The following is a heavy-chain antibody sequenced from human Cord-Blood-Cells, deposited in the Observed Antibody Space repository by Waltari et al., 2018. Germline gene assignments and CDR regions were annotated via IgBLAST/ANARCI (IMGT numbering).Heavy chain of an antibody. D-gene: IGHD2-2*01. J-gene: IGHJ6*02. CDR2: INHSGST. Sequence: QVQLQQWGAGLLKPSETLSPTCAVYVGSFSGYYWSWTRQPPGTGQEWIGEINHSGSTNYNPSLKSRVTISVDTSKNQFSLKLSSVTAAVTAVYYCARRGCSSTSCYVHYYYGMDVWGQGTTVTVSS. V-gene: IGHV4-34*01. CDR1: VGSFSGYY. CDR3: ARRGCSSTSCYVHYYYGMDV.